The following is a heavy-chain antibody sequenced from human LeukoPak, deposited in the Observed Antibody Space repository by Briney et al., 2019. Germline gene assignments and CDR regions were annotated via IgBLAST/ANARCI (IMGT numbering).Heavy chain of an antibody. CDR2: INAYNGNT. D-gene: IGHD1-1*01. J-gene: IGHJ3*02. CDR3: AREGPTGPTDAFDI. V-gene: IGHV1-18*01. Sequence: ASVKVSCKASGYTFTSYAISWVRQAPGQGLEWMGWINAYNGNTDYAQRVQGRVTMTTDTSTSTAYMELRSLRSDDTAVYYCAREGPTGPTDAFDIWGQGTMVTVSS. CDR1: GYTFTSYA.